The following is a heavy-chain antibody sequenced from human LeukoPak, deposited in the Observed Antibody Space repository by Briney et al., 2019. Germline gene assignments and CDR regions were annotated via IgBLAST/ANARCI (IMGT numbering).Heavy chain of an antibody. CDR2: INHSGST. Sequence: SETLSLTCTVSGGSISSYYWSWIRQPPGKGLEWIGEINHSGSTNYNPSLKSRVTISVDTSKNQFSLKLSSVTAADTAVYYCARQTTVVSSFDYWGQGTLVTVSS. V-gene: IGHV4-34*01. CDR1: GGSISSYY. D-gene: IGHD4-23*01. J-gene: IGHJ4*02. CDR3: ARQTTVVSSFDY.